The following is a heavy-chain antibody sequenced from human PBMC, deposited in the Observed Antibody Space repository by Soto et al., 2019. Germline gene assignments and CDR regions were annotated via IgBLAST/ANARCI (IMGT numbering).Heavy chain of an antibody. CDR3: ASTDYYDSSGYSY. CDR1: GGSSSSGGYS. J-gene: IGHJ4*02. V-gene: IGHV4-30-2*01. D-gene: IGHD3-22*01. Sequence: QLQLQESGSGLVKPSQTLSLTCAVSGGSSSSGGYSWSWIRQPPGKGLEWIGYIYHSGSTYYNPSLKSRVTISVDRSKNQFSLKLSSVTAADTAVYYCASTDYYDSSGYSYWGQGTLVTVSS. CDR2: IYHSGST.